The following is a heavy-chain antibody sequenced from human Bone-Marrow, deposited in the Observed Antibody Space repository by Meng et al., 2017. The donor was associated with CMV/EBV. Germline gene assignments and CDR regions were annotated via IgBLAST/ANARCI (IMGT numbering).Heavy chain of an antibody. CDR3: AKGGPSGGWYTYFDY. Sequence: GGSLRLSCAASGFTFSNYAMSWVRQAPGKGLEWVSVVYGGGSNTYYADSVRGRFTISRDDSKNTLYLQMNSLRAEDTAVYYCAKGGPSGGWYTYFDYWGQGTLVTVSS. J-gene: IGHJ4*02. CDR1: GFTFSNYA. V-gene: IGHV3-23*03. CDR2: VYGGGSNT. D-gene: IGHD6-19*01.